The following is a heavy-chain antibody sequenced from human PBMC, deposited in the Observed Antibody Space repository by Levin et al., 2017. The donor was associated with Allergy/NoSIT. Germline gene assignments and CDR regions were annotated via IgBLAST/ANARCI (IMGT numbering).Heavy chain of an antibody. D-gene: IGHD3-22*01. CDR3: ARGHLSSGYSDTFDF. CDR1: GGSFNASY. CDR2: INHSGST. V-gene: IGHV4-34*01. J-gene: IGHJ3*01. Sequence: SQTLSLTCAVYGGSFNASYWSWIRQSPGKGLEWIGEINHSGSTNYNPSLKSRVTLSVDTSKNQFSLKLSSVTDADTAVYYCARGHLSSGYSDTFDFWGQGTMVTVSS.